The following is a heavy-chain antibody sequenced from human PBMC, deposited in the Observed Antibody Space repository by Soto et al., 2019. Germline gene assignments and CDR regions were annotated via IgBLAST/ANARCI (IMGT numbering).Heavy chain of an antibody. V-gene: IGHV4-59*01. D-gene: IGHD4-17*01. CDR1: GGSISSYY. Sequence: PSETLSLTCTVSGGSISSYYWSWIRQPPGEGLEWIGYIYYSGSTNYNPSLKSRVTISVDTSKNQFSLKLSSVTAADTAVYYCARVESATVRFDYWGQGTLVTVSS. CDR3: ARVESATVRFDY. J-gene: IGHJ4*02. CDR2: IYYSGST.